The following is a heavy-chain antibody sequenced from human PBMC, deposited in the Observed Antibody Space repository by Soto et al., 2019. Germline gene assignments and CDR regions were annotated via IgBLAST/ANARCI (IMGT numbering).Heavy chain of an antibody. CDR3: ARRFYGLGYWYFDL. D-gene: IGHD4-17*01. V-gene: IGHV4-59*08. J-gene: IGHJ2*01. CDR2: IYYSGST. CDR1: GGSISSYY. Sequence: QVQLQESGPGLVKPSETLSLTCTVSGGSISSYYWSWIRQPPGKGLEWIGYIYYSGSTNYNPSLKSRVTISVDTSKNQFSLKLSSVTAADTAMYYCARRFYGLGYWYFDLWGRGTLVTVSS.